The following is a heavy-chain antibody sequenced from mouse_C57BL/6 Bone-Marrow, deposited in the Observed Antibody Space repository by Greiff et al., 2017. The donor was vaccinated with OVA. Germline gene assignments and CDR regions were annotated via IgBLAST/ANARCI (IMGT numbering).Heavy chain of an antibody. CDR3: ARRGYGY. CDR1: GYTFTSYG. V-gene: IGHV1-81*01. CDR2: IYPRSGNT. D-gene: IGHD3-1*01. J-gene: IGHJ2*01. Sequence: QVQLQQSGAELARPGASVKLSCKASGYTFTSYGISWVKQRTGQGLEWIGEIYPRSGNTYYNEKFKGKATLTADKSSSTAYMELRSLTSEDSAVYFCARRGYGYWGQGTTLTVSS.